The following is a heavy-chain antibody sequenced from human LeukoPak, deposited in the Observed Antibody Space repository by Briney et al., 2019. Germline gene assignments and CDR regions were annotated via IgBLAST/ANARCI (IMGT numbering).Heavy chain of an antibody. V-gene: IGHV4-39*01. CDR3: ARHAPSGYCFDY. D-gene: IGHD3-3*01. CDR2: IYYSGST. Sequence: SRYWMSWIRQPPGKGLEWIGSIYYSGSTYYNPSLKSRVTISVDTSKNQFSLKLSSVTAADTAVYYCARHAPSGYCFDYWGQGTLVTVSS. CDR1: SRYW. J-gene: IGHJ4*02.